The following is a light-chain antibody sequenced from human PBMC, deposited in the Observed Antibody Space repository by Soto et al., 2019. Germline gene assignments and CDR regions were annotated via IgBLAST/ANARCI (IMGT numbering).Light chain of an antibody. Sequence: QSVLTQPPSVSGAPGQRVTISCTGSSSNIGAGYHYVSWYQHHPGRAPKLLIYEVEKRPPGVPGRFSGSKSGNTASLTVSGLQADDEADYYCLSYGASNNYVFGPGPKVTVL. CDR1: SSNIGAGYHY. V-gene: IGLV2-8*01. CDR2: EVE. CDR3: LSYGASNNYV. J-gene: IGLJ1*01.